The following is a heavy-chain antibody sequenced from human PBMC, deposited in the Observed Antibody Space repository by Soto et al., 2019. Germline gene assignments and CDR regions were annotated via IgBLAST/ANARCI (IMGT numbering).Heavy chain of an antibody. J-gene: IGHJ6*02. V-gene: IGHV3-15*07. CDR2: MKSYRGGGTT. Sequence: EVQLVESGGGLVTPGGSLRLSCTGTGFSFSPAWMNWVRQAPGKGLEWVGRMKSYRGGGTTDYAATVQGRFTISRADSKKTLYLQMNSLKFEDTALYFCIWQQDFYYGKVVWGQGTTVTVSS. D-gene: IGHD6-13*01. CDR1: GFSFSPAW. CDR3: IWQQDFYYGKVV.